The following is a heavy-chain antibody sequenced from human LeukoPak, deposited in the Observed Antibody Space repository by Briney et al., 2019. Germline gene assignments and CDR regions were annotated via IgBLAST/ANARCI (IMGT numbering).Heavy chain of an antibody. J-gene: IGHJ4*02. CDR1: GFIFRSYS. Sequence: GGSLRLSCVASGFIFRSYSMNWVRQAPGKGLEWVAVISYDGSNKYYADSVKGRFTISRDNSKNTLYLQMNSLRAEDTAVYYCAKTYSSGAMSLYFDYWGQGTLVTVSS. CDR3: AKTYSSGAMSLYFDY. D-gene: IGHD6-19*01. V-gene: IGHV3-30*18. CDR2: ISYDGSNK.